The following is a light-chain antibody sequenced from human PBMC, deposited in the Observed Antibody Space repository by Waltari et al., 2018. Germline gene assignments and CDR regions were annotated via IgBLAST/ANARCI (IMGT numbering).Light chain of an antibody. Sequence: IQLTQSPSSLSAAIGDRVTITCRASQGITSYLAWYHHKPGTAPNLLISGASTLQSGVPSRFSGSGSGTDFTRTISSLQPEDFATYYCQQVNTYPLTFGGGTKVEIK. CDR1: QGITSY. J-gene: IGKJ4*01. V-gene: IGKV1-9*01. CDR2: GAS. CDR3: QQVNTYPLT.